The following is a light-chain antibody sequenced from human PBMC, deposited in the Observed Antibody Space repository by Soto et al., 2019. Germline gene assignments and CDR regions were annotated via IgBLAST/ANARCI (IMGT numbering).Light chain of an antibody. J-gene: IGKJ1*01. V-gene: IGKV1-5*01. Sequence: IPMTQSPSTLSASVGDRVTITCRASHNIERWMAWYQQKPGKAPSLLIFDASTLHSGVPSRFSGSGSGTDFTLTISSLQPDDFATYYCQHYNSYSEAFGQGTKVDIK. CDR2: DAS. CDR3: QHYNSYSEA. CDR1: HNIERW.